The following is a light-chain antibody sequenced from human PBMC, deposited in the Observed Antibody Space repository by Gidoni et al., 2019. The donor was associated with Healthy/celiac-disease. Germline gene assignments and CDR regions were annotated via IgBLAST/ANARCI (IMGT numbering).Light chain of an antibody. V-gene: IGKV1-39*01. CDR3: QQSYSTPRT. CDR2: AAS. Sequence: DIQMTQSPSSLSASVGDSVTITCRASQSISSYLNWYQQKPGKAPKLLIYAASSLQSRVPSRFSGSGSATDFTLTISSLQPEDFATYYCQQSYSTPRTFGQGTKVEIK. CDR1: QSISSY. J-gene: IGKJ1*01.